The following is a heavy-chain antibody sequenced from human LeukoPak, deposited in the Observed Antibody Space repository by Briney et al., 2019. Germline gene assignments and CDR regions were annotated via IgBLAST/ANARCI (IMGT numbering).Heavy chain of an antibody. V-gene: IGHV3-66*01. J-gene: IGHJ4*02. D-gene: IGHD2-15*01. CDR1: GLTVSSDY. CDR2: IYSADTT. CDR3: AREDRWMGGFDY. Sequence: GGSLTLSCPASGLTVSSDYMTWVRPAVGRGLDWVSIIYSADTTYYADSVRGRFTISRDNSKNTLYLQMNSLRAEDSAVYYCAREDRWMGGFDYWGQGTLVTVSS.